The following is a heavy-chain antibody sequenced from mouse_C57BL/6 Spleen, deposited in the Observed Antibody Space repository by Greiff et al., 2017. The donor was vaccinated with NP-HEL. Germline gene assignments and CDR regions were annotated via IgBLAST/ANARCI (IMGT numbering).Heavy chain of an antibody. D-gene: IGHD2-2*01. J-gene: IGHJ4*01. V-gene: IGHV1-18*01. CDR3: ARRLIAMDY. Sequence: EVKLLESGPELVKPGASVKIPCKASGYTFTDYNMDWVKQSHGKSLEWIGDINPNNGGTIYNQKFKGKATLTVDKSSSTAYMELRSLTSEDTAVYYCARRLIAMDYWGQGTSVTVSS. CDR1: GYTFTDYN. CDR2: INPNNGGT.